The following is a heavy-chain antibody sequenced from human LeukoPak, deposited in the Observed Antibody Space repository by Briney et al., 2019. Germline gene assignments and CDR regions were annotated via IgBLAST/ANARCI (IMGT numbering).Heavy chain of an antibody. Sequence: GGSLRLSCAASGFTFSGSAMHWVRQASGKGLEWVGRIRSKANSYATAYAASVKGRFTISRDDSKNTAYLQMNSLKTEDTAVYYCTTPTTVTTYWVYWGQGTLVTVSS. CDR2: IRSKANSYAT. V-gene: IGHV3-73*01. CDR1: GFTFSGSA. CDR3: TTPTTVTTYWVY. J-gene: IGHJ4*02. D-gene: IGHD4-11*01.